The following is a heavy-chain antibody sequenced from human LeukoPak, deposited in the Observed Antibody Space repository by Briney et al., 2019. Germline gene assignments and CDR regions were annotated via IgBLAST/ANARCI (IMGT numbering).Heavy chain of an antibody. CDR2: ISGSGGST. CDR3: AKGGLYYYDTSGFSP. CDR1: GFTFSSYA. V-gene: IGHV3-23*01. Sequence: GGSLRLSCAASGFTFSSYAMSWVRQAPGKGLEWVSAISGSGGSTYYADSVKGRFTISRDNSKNTLYLQMNSLRAEDTAVYYCAKGGLYYYDTSGFSPWGQGTLVTVSS. D-gene: IGHD3-22*01. J-gene: IGHJ5*02.